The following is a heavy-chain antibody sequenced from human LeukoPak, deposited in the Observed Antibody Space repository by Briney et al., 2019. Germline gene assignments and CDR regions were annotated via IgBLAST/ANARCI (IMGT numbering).Heavy chain of an antibody. V-gene: IGHV1-8*01. Sequence: ASVKVSCKASGYTFTSYDINWVRQATGQGLEWMGWMNPNSGNTGYAQKFQGRVTMTRNTSISTAYMELSSLGSEDTAVYYCARGYTYYYGSGSSGGFDPWGQGTLVTVSS. CDR2: MNPNSGNT. CDR3: ARGYTYYYGSGSSGGFDP. J-gene: IGHJ5*02. D-gene: IGHD3-10*01. CDR1: GYTFTSYD.